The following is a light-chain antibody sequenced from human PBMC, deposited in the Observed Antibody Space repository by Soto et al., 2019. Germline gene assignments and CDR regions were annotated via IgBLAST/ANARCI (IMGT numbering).Light chain of an antibody. J-gene: IGLJ2*01. Sequence: QSVLTQPASVSGSPGQSITISCTGTSSDVGSYNLVSWYQQHPGKAPKLMIYEGSKRPSGVSNRFSGSKSGNTASLTISGLQAEDEADYYCCSYAGFSTFVFGGGTK. CDR2: EGS. CDR3: CSYAGFSTFV. V-gene: IGLV2-23*03. CDR1: SSDVGSYNL.